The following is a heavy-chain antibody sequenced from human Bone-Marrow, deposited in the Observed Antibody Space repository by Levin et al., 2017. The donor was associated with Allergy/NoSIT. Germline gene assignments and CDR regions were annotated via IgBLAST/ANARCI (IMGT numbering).Heavy chain of an antibody. J-gene: IGHJ4*02. CDR1: GFAVNSNY. CDR3: ARGKISTGEYSGAFDY. Sequence: GESLKISCAASGFAVNSNYMTWVRQAPGKGLEWVSILYGGGSTYYADSVKGRFTISRDNSKNTLYLQMNSLRPDDTAVYYCARGKISTGEYSGAFDYWGQGTLVTVSS. D-gene: IGHD5-12*01. CDR2: LYGGGST. V-gene: IGHV3-66*02.